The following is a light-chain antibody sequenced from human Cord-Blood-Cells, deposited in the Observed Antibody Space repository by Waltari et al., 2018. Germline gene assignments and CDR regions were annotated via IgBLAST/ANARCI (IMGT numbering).Light chain of an antibody. V-gene: IGKV3-15*01. CDR2: GAS. CDR1: QSVSSN. Sequence: EIVMTQSPATLSVSPGESATLACRASQSVSSNLAWYQQKPCQAPRLLLYGASTRATGIPARFSGSGSGTEFPLTISSLQSEDFAVYYCQQYNNWPLTFGPGTKVDIK. J-gene: IGKJ3*01. CDR3: QQYNNWPLT.